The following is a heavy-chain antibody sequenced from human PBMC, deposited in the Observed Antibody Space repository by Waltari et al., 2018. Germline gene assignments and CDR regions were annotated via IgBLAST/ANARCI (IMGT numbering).Heavy chain of an antibody. CDR2: INAGNGNT. D-gene: IGHD1-26*01. V-gene: IGHV1-3*01. Sequence: QVQLVQSGAEVKKPGASVKVSCKASGYTFTSYAMHWVRQAPGQRLEWMGWINAGNGNTKESQKFQGRVTITRDTSASTAYMELSSLRSEDTAVYYCARDGLVGATKGAFDIWGQGTMVTVSS. J-gene: IGHJ3*02. CDR3: ARDGLVGATKGAFDI. CDR1: GYTFTSYA.